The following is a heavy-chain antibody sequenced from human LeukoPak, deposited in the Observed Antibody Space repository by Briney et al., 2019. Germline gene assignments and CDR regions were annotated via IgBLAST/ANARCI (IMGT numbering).Heavy chain of an antibody. CDR3: GTDIGRWSK. CDR2: IKNKADGETT. Sequence: GGSLRLSCAASGLSFSSFAMSWVRQGPARGLEWVGRIKNKADGETTEYAAPVKGRFTISRDDSRNTVYLQMNSLENEDTAVYYCGTDIGRWSKWGQGTLVTVSS. V-gene: IGHV3-15*01. D-gene: IGHD4-23*01. J-gene: IGHJ4*02. CDR1: GLSFSSFA.